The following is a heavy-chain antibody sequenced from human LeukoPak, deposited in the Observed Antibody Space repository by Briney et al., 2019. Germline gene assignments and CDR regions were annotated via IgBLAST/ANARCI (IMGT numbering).Heavy chain of an antibody. CDR1: GGSFSGYY. CDR2: INHSGST. CDR3: ARTSVALDY. D-gene: IGHD6-19*01. J-gene: IGHJ4*02. V-gene: IGHV4-34*01. Sequence: SETLSLTCAVYGGSFSGYYWSWIRQPPGKGLEWIGEINHSGSTNYNPSLKSRVTISVDTSKNQFSLKLSSVTAADTAAYYCARTSVALDYWGQGTLVTVSS.